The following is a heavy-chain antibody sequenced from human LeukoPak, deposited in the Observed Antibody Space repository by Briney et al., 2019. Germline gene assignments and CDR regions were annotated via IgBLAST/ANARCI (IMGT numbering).Heavy chain of an antibody. CDR3: ARDLVNNLGYCSSTSCYRYFDY. CDR1: GYTFTSYG. CDR2: ISAYNGNT. V-gene: IGHV1-18*01. Sequence: ASVKVSCKASGYTFTSYGISWVRQAPGQGLEWMGWISAYNGNTNYAQKLQGRVTVTTDTSTSTAYMELRSLRSDDTAVYYCARDLVNNLGYCSSTSCYRYFDYWGQGTLVTVSS. J-gene: IGHJ4*02. D-gene: IGHD2-2*02.